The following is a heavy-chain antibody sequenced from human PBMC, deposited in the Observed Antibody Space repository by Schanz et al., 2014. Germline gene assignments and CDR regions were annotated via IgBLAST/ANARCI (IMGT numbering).Heavy chain of an antibody. V-gene: IGHV3-33*01. CDR3: APLDDCGGGCPINDAFDV. J-gene: IGHJ3*01. D-gene: IGHD2-21*01. Sequence: QAQLVESGGGVVQPGRSLRLSCAASGFTFNNYGMHWVRQAPGKGLEWVALIYYDGSDKYYADSVKGRFTISRDNSKNTLYLHMNSLRVEDTAVYYCAPLDDCGGGCPINDAFDVWGQGTMVTVSS. CDR2: IYYDGSDK. CDR1: GFTFNNYG.